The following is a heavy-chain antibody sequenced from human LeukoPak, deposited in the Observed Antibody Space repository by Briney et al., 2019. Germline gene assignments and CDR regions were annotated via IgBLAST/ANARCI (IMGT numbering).Heavy chain of an antibody. CDR3: TRDRSRAEDD. CDR1: GFTFSGHW. V-gene: IGHV3-7*01. CDR2: INQGGSDK. Sequence: PGGSLRLSCAASGFTFSGHWMSWVPHAPGKGLEWVANINQGGSDKCYVDSVKGRFTISRDNANNLLYLQMNSLRGEDTAVYYCTRDRSRAEDDWGQGTLVTVSS. D-gene: IGHD1-14*01. J-gene: IGHJ4*02.